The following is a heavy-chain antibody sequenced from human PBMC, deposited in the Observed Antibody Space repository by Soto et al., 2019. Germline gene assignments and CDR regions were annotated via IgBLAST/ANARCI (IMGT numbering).Heavy chain of an antibody. CDR3: AREFRDGSNTRLAFDP. D-gene: IGHD2-15*01. V-gene: IGHV3-66*01. J-gene: IGHJ5*02. CDR2: MYAGGTT. CDR1: GYSYTSY. Sequence: GESLKISCKGSGYSYTSYMTWVRQAPGKGLEWVSVMYAGGTTYYAGSVKGRFTFSRDNSKNMLYLQMNNLRAEDTAVYYCAREFRDGSNTRLAFDPWGQGTLVTVSS.